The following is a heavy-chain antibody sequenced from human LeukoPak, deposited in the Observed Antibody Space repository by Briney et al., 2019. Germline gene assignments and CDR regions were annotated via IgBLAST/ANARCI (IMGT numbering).Heavy chain of an antibody. D-gene: IGHD6-19*01. CDR2: ISSSSSYI. CDR1: GFTFSSYS. J-gene: IGHJ4*02. Sequence: GGSLRLSCAASGFTFSSYSMNWVRQAPGKGLEWVSSISSSSSYIYYADSEKGRFTISRDNAKNSLYLQMNSLRAEDTAVYYCARDLRGWGLNSDWGQGTLVTVSS. V-gene: IGHV3-21*01. CDR3: ARDLRGWGLNSD.